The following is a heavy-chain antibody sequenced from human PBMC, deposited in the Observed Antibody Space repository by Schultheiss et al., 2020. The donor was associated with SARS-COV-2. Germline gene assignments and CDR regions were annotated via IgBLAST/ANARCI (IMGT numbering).Heavy chain of an antibody. CDR3: SSDPYCSGGSCYPYYYMDV. V-gene: IGHV3-11*06. D-gene: IGHD2-15*01. Sequence: GGSLRLSCAASGFTFSDYYMSWIRQAPGKGLEWVSYISSSSSYTNYADSVKGRFTISRDNAKNSLYLQMNSLRDEDTALYYCSSDPYCSGGSCYPYYYMDVWGKGTTVTVSS. CDR1: GFTFSDYY. J-gene: IGHJ6*03. CDR2: ISSSSSYT.